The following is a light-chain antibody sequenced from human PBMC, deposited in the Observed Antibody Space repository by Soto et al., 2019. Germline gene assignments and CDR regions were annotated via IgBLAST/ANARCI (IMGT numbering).Light chain of an antibody. CDR1: QSISSY. CDR3: QQCHATPLT. V-gene: IGKV1-39*01. CDR2: AAS. J-gene: IGKJ5*01. Sequence: DIQMTQSPSSLSASVGDRVTITCRASQSISSYLNWYQQKPGKAPKLLIYAASSLQSGVPSRFSGSGSGTDFTLTISCLQSEDVGMYYCQQCHATPLTFGQGTRLEIK.